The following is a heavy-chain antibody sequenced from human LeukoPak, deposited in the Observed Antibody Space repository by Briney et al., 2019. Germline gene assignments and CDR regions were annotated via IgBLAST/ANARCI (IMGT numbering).Heavy chain of an antibody. CDR1: GYTFTGYY. Sequence: ASVKVSCKASGYTFTGYYMHWLRQAPGQGLEWMGWINPNSGGTNYAQKFQGRVTMTRDTSITTAYMELTRLRSDDTAIYYCARDITLNNDAFDFWGQGTMVIVSS. CDR2: INPNSGGT. CDR3: ARDITLNNDAFDF. V-gene: IGHV1-2*02. J-gene: IGHJ3*01. D-gene: IGHD1/OR15-1a*01.